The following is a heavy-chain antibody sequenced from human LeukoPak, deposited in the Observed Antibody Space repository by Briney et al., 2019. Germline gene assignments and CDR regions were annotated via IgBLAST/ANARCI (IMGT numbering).Heavy chain of an antibody. CDR2: IKQDGSEK. Sequence: PGGSLRLSCAASGFSFGCYGIHWVRQAPGKGLEWVANIKQDGSEKYYVDSVKGRFTISRDNAKNSLYLQMNSLRVEDTAVYYCARLEQWLTPYWGQGTLVTVSS. CDR3: ARLEQWLTPY. D-gene: IGHD6-19*01. V-gene: IGHV3-7*01. J-gene: IGHJ4*02. CDR1: GFSFGCYG.